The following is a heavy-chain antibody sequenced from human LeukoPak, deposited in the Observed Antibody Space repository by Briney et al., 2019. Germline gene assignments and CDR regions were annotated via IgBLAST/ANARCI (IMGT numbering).Heavy chain of an antibody. V-gene: IGHV4-4*07. CDR1: GGSISSYY. CDR3: ARGPKYYDFWSGYYTNWFDP. J-gene: IGHJ5*02. CDR2: IYTSGST. D-gene: IGHD3-3*01. Sequence: PSETLSLTCTVSGGSISSYYWSWIRQPAGKGLEWIGRIYTSGSTNYNPSLKSRVTISVDTSKNQFSLKLSSVTAADTAVYYCARGPKYYDFWSGYYTNWFDPWGQGTLVTVSS.